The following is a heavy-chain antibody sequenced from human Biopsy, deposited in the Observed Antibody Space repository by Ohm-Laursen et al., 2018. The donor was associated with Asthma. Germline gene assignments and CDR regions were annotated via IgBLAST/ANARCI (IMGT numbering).Heavy chain of an antibody. V-gene: IGHV3-33*01. D-gene: IGHD6-19*01. CDR3: ARGDSSGWSHYYFDY. J-gene: IGHJ4*02. Sequence: SLRLSCAASGFTFSSYGMHWVRQAPGKGLEWVAVIWYDGSNKYYADSVKGRFTISSDNSKNTLYLQMNSLRAEDTAVYYCARGDSSGWSHYYFDYWGQGTLVTVSS. CDR2: IWYDGSNK. CDR1: GFTFSSYG.